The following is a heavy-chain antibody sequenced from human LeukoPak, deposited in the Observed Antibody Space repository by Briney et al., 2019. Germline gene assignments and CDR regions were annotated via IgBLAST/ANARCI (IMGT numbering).Heavy chain of an antibody. V-gene: IGHV4-39*01. CDR2: VYYSGST. J-gene: IGHJ4*02. CDR3: ARPGSTTGWFYFDY. D-gene: IGHD1-1*01. CDR1: GGSISSSSYY. Sequence: PSETLSLTCTVSGGSISSSSYYWGWIRQPPGKGLEWIGNVYYSGSTYYNPSLKSRVTISIDTSKNQFSLKLSSVTAADTAVYYCARPGSTTGWFYFDYWGQGPLVTVSS.